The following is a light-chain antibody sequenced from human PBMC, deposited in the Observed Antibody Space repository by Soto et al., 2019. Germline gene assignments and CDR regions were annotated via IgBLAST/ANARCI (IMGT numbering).Light chain of an antibody. CDR2: GAS. CDR3: QQYNNCPPLT. V-gene: IGKV3-15*01. CDR1: QSVSSN. J-gene: IGKJ1*01. Sequence: EIVMTQSPATLSVSPGERATLSCRASQSVSSNFAWYQQKPGQAPRILIYGASTRATGIPARFSGSGSGTEFTLTISSLQSEDFAVYYCQQYNNCPPLTFCQGTNVKSK.